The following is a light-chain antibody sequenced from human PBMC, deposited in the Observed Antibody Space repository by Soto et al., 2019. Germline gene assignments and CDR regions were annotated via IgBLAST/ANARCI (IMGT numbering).Light chain of an antibody. V-gene: IGLV2-14*01. J-gene: IGLJ1*01. Sequence: ALTQPASVSGSPGQSITISCTGTSSDVGGYKYVSWYQQHPGKAPKLMIYEVTNRPSGVSNRFSGSKSGNTASLTISGLQAEDEADYYCLSFTSSSTYIFGTGTKATVL. CDR2: EVT. CDR1: SSDVGGYKY. CDR3: LSFTSSSTYI.